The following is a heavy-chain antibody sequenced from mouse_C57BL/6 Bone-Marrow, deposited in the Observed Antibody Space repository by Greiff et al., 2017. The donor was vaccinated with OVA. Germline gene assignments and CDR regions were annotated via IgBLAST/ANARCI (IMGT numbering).Heavy chain of an antibody. Sequence: QVQLKESGAELARPGASVKLSCKASGYTFTSYGISWVKQRTGQGLEWIGEIYPRSGNTYYNEKFKGKATLTADKSSSTAYMELRSLTSEDSAVYFCARRCYGSRPAFAYWGQGTLVTVSA. CDR1: GYTFTSYG. CDR2: IYPRSGNT. V-gene: IGHV1-81*01. CDR3: ARRCYGSRPAFAY. J-gene: IGHJ3*01. D-gene: IGHD1-1*01.